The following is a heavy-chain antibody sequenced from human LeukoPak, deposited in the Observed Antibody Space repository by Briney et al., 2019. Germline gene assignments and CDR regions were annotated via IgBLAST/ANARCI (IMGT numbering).Heavy chain of an antibody. V-gene: IGHV3-53*01. J-gene: IGHJ2*01. CDR3: ARDSTGYWYFDL. CDR2: FYSGGDT. D-gene: IGHD3-3*02. Sequence: XRQAPGKGLEWVSVFYSGGDTHYADSVKGRFTISRDNSKNTLYLQMNCLRAEDTAVYYCARDSTGYWYFDLWGRGTLVSVSS.